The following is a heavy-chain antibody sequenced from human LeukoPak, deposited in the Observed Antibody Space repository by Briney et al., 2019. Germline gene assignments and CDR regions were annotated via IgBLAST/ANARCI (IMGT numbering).Heavy chain of an antibody. CDR2: IYTSGST. CDR1: GGSISSGSYY. V-gene: IGHV4-61*02. CDR3: ARGYYGRRDWYFDL. J-gene: IGHJ2*01. Sequence: PSETLSLTCTVSGGSISSGSYYWSWIRQPAGKGLEWIGRIYTSGSTNYNPSLKSRVTISVDTSKNQFSLKLSSVTAADTAVYYCARGYYGRRDWYFDLWGRGTLVTVSS. D-gene: IGHD3-10*02.